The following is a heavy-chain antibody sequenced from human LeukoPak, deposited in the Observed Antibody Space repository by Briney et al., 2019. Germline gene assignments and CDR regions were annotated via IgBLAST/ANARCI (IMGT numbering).Heavy chain of an antibody. CDR2: IIPIFGTA. Sequence: ASVKVSCKASGGTFSSYATSWVRQAPGQGLEWMGGIIPIFGTANYAQKFQGRVTITADESTSTAYMELSSLRSEDTAVYYCARVEGSYYYYYGMDVWGQGTTVTVSS. J-gene: IGHJ6*02. CDR3: ARVEGSYYYYYGMDV. V-gene: IGHV1-69*13. CDR1: GGTFSSYA.